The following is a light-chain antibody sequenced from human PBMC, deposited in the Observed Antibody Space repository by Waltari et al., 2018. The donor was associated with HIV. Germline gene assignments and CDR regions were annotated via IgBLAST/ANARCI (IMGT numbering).Light chain of an antibody. Sequence: SYELTPPPSAAVSPGQTARRTCTGDELPQNYDPWYQQKSGQAPVLVIYEDSKRPSGFPERFSGSSSGTTATLTISGAQVEDEADYYCYSTDNSGHHRVFGTGTKLTVL. J-gene: IGLJ2*01. CDR1: ELPQNY. V-gene: IGLV3-10*01. CDR3: YSTDNSGHHRV. CDR2: EDS.